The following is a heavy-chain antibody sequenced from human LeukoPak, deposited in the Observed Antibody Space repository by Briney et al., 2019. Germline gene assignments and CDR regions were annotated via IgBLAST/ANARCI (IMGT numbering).Heavy chain of an antibody. CDR2: VSDSGSDT. Sequence: GGSLRLSCAASGFTFSNHGMSWVRQASGKGLEWVSAVSDSGSDTYYADSVKGRPTVSRDNSKNTLYLQMNSLRAEDTAVYYCAKRVPYSSSSVYFDNWGQGTLVTVSS. CDR3: AKRVPYSSSSVYFDN. V-gene: IGHV3-23*01. D-gene: IGHD6-6*01. J-gene: IGHJ4*02. CDR1: GFTFSNHG.